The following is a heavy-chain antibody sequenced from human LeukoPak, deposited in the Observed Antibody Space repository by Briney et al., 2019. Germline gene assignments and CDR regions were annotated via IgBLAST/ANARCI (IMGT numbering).Heavy chain of an antibody. D-gene: IGHD6-19*01. CDR3: ASMSIAVAGDLDN. Sequence: ASVKVSCKASGYTFTSYYMHWVRQAPGQGLEWMGIINPSGGSTSYAQKFQGRVTMTRDTSTSTVYMELSSLRSEDTAVYYCASMSIAVAGDLDNWGQGTLVTVSS. CDR2: INPSGGST. CDR1: GYTFTSYY. J-gene: IGHJ4*02. V-gene: IGHV1-46*01.